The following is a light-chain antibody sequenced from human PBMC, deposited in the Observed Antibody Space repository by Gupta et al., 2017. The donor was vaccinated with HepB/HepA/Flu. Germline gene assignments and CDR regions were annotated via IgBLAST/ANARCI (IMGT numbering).Light chain of an antibody. J-gene: IGKJ4*01. Sequence: DIQMTQSPSSLSVSVGDRVTITCRASQRISNYLNWYQQNPGKAPKLLIFAASRLQSGVPSRFSGGGSGTDFTLTISRLQPEDFATYYCQQRDNSPLSFGGGTKVEIK. V-gene: IGKV1-39*01. CDR2: AAS. CDR3: QQRDNSPLS. CDR1: QRISNY.